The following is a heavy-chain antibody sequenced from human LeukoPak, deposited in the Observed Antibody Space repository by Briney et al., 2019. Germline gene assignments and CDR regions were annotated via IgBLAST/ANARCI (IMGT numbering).Heavy chain of an antibody. CDR2: ISYDGSNK. CDR3: AKDADITMIVPDY. D-gene: IGHD3-22*01. Sequence: PGGSLRLSCAASGFTFSSYGMHWVRQAPGKGLEWVAVISYDGSNKYYADSVKGRFTISRDNSKNTLYLQMNSLRAEDTAVYYCAKDADITMIVPDYWGQGTLVTVSS. J-gene: IGHJ4*02. V-gene: IGHV3-30*18. CDR1: GFTFSSYG.